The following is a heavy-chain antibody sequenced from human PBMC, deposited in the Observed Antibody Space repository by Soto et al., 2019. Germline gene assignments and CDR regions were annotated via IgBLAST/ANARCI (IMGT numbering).Heavy chain of an antibody. D-gene: IGHD1-1*01. J-gene: IGHJ4*02. CDR1: GFSLSARPVG. Sequence: QITLKESGPTRVKPTQTLTLTCTFSGFSLSARPVGVGWIRQAPGKALERLSLIYWDDDKRYSPSLTSRLTITKDTSKKQVVLTRPNMYHVDKGIYYCAHRADIDCKWNGGYFDSWGQGELVTVSS. CDR2: IYWDDDK. CDR3: AHRADIDCKWNGGYFDS. V-gene: IGHV2-5*02.